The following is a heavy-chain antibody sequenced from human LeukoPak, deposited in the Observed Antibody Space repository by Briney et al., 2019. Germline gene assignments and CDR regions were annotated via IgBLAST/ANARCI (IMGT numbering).Heavy chain of an antibody. J-gene: IGHJ6*02. Sequence: GASVKVSCKASGGTFISYAISWVRQAPGQGLEWMGRIIPILGIANYAQKFQGRVTITADKSTSTAYMELSSLRSEDTAVYYCAGSYCSSTSCYHYYYGMDVWGQGTTVTVSS. CDR3: AGSYCSSTSCYHYYYGMDV. V-gene: IGHV1-69*04. CDR1: GGTFISYA. CDR2: IIPILGIA. D-gene: IGHD2-2*01.